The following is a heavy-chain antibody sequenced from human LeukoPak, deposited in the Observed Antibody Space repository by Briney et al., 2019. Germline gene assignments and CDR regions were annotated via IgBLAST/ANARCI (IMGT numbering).Heavy chain of an antibody. CDR1: GGSFSGYY. CDR2: INHSGST. D-gene: IGHD6-6*01. CDR3: ARLHPRYSSSSKMGWYFDL. Sequence: PSETLSLTCAVYGGSFSGYYWSWIRQPPGKGLEWIGEINHSGSTNYNPSLKSRATISVDTSKNQFSLKLSSVTAADTAVYYYARLHPRYSSSSKMGWYFDLWGRGTLVTVSS. V-gene: IGHV4-34*01. J-gene: IGHJ2*01.